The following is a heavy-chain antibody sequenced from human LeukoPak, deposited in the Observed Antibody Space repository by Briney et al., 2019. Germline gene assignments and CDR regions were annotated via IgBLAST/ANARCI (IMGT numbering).Heavy chain of an antibody. Sequence: SETLSLTCTFSGGSITSYYCSWLRQPPGKGLEWIGYIYYSGNTNYNPSLKSRVTISIDTSKNQFSLKLSSVTAADTAVYYCARGFGHPGMDVWGQGTTVTVSS. J-gene: IGHJ6*02. CDR2: IYYSGNT. D-gene: IGHD3-10*01. V-gene: IGHV4-59*01. CDR1: GGSITSYY. CDR3: ARGFGHPGMDV.